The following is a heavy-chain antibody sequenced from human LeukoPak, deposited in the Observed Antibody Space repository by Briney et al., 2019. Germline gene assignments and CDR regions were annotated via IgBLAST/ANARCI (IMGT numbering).Heavy chain of an antibody. Sequence: PGGSLRLSCAASGFTFSSYAMSWVRQAPGKGLEWVSAISGSGGSTYYADSVKGRFTISRDNSKNTLYLQMNSLRAEDTAVYYCAKDGRYCSGGSPCCVYYYGMDVWGQGTTVTVSS. J-gene: IGHJ6*02. CDR2: ISGSGGST. CDR3: AKDGRYCSGGSPCCVYYYGMDV. V-gene: IGHV3-23*01. CDR1: GFTFSSYA. D-gene: IGHD2-15*01.